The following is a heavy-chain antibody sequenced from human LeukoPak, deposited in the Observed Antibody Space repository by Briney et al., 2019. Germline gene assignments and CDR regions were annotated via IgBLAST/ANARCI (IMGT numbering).Heavy chain of an antibody. J-gene: IGHJ4*02. CDR3: AYRTGFDY. CDR1: GFTFSSYS. Sequence: PGGSLRLSCAASGFTFSSYSMNWVRQAPGKGLEWVSSISSSSSYTYYPDSVKGRFTISRDNSKNTLYLQMNSLRADDTAVYYCAYRTGFDYWGQGTLVTVSS. V-gene: IGHV3-21*04. D-gene: IGHD3-16*02. CDR2: ISSSSSYT.